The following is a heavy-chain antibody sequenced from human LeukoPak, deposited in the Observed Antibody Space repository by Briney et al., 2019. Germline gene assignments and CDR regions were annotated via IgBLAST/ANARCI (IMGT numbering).Heavy chain of an antibody. CDR2: ISTGGGT. J-gene: IGHJ4*02. CDR1: GFSVSNYY. Sequence: GGSLRLSCVASGFSVSNYYMSWVRQAPGKGLEWVSVISTGGGTSYTDSVKGRFTFSRDNSKNTLFLQMNSLRAEDTGVYYCARGGITDYGDYSSFDYWGQGTLLTVSA. V-gene: IGHV3-66*01. CDR3: ARGGITDYGDYSSFDY. D-gene: IGHD4-17*01.